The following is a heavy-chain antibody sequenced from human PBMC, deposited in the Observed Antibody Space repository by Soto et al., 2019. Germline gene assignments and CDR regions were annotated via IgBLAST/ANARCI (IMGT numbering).Heavy chain of an antibody. V-gene: IGHV3-23*01. CDR1: GFTFSVYA. CDR2: IIGSGGDT. D-gene: IGHD1-26*01. CDR3: AKNSGTYWGSFDY. Sequence: GGSLRLSCAASGFTFSVYAMSWVRQAPGKGLEWVSVIIGSGGDTDYADSVKGRFIISRDNSKNALFLQMTSLRAEDTAVYFCAKNSGTYWGSFDYWGQGTPVTVSS. J-gene: IGHJ4*02.